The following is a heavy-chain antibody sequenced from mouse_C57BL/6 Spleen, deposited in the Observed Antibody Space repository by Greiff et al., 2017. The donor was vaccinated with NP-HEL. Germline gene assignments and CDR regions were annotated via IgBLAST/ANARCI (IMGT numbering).Heavy chain of an antibody. Sequence: VQLQQSGAELVKPGASVKISCKASGYAFSSYWLNWVKQRPGKGLEWIGQIYPGDGDTNYNGKFKGKATLTADKSSSTAYMQLSSLTSEDSAVYFCARRTTVPAWFAYWGQGTLVTVSA. CDR1: GYAFSSYW. V-gene: IGHV1-80*01. J-gene: IGHJ3*01. CDR3: ARRTTVPAWFAY. CDR2: IYPGDGDT. D-gene: IGHD1-1*01.